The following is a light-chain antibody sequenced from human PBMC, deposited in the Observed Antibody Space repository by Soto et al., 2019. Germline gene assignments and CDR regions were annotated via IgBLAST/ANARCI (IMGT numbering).Light chain of an antibody. CDR1: QSVSSNY. J-gene: IGKJ1*01. V-gene: IGKV3-20*01. Sequence: EIVLTRSPGTLSLSPGERATLSCRASQSVSSNYLAWYQQKPGQAPRLLIYGASSRATGIPDRFSGSGSGTDFTLTISRLEPEDFAVYYCQQHGSSPQTFGQGTKVEIK. CDR3: QQHGSSPQT. CDR2: GAS.